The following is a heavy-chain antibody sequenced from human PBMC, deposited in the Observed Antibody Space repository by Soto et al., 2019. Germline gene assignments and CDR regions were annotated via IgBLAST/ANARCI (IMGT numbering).Heavy chain of an antibody. V-gene: IGHV3-15*07. CDR2: IKSKTDGGTT. Sequence: PGGSLRLSCAASGFTFSNAWMNWVRQAPGKGLEWVGRIKSKTDGGTTDYAAPVKGRFPISRDDSKNMLYLQMNSLKTEDTAVYYCTTDGGTSFGVLILPYYAMDVWGQGTTVTVSS. CDR3: TTDGGTSFGVLILPYYAMDV. D-gene: IGHD3-3*01. CDR1: GFTFSNAW. J-gene: IGHJ6*02.